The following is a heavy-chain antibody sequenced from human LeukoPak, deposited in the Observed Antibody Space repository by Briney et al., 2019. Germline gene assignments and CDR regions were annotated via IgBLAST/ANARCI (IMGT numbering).Heavy chain of an antibody. CDR3: ARATTVTTKFDY. CDR1: GYTFIGYY. V-gene: IGHV1-2*02. Sequence: ASVKVSCKASGYTFIGYYMHWVRQAPGQGLEWMGWLNPNSGVTNYAQKFQDRATLTRDTSITTAYMELSRLRSDDTALFYCARATTVTTKFDYWGQGTLVTVSS. D-gene: IGHD4-17*01. J-gene: IGHJ4*02. CDR2: LNPNSGVT.